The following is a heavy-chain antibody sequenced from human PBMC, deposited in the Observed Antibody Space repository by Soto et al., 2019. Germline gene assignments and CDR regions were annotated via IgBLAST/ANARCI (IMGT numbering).Heavy chain of an antibody. CDR1: GFTFSSYA. D-gene: IGHD2-21*02. J-gene: IGHJ5*02. CDR2: LSSSGGST. CDR3: AKFYGGNSAHTYTIDP. V-gene: IGHV3-23*01. Sequence: EVQLLESGGGLVQPGGSLRLSCAASGFTFSSYAMSWVRQAPGKGLEWVSTLSSSGGSTHYADSVKGRFTISRDNSKNTLYLQMNSLRAEDTAVYYCAKFYGGNSAHTYTIDPWGQGTLVTVSS.